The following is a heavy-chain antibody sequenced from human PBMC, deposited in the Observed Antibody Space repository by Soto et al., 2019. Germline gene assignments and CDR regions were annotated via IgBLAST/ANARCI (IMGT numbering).Heavy chain of an antibody. Sequence: KPPGASVKVSCKASGYTFTSYAMHWVRQAPGQRLEWMGWINAGNGNTGYAQKFQGRVTMTRNTSISTAYMELSSLRSEDTAVYYCARVTQQRKRGYSGRRRSYYFDYWGQGTLVTVSS. CDR2: INAGNGNT. J-gene: IGHJ4*02. CDR3: ARVTQQRKRGYSGRRRSYYFDY. D-gene: IGHD5-12*01. CDR1: GYTFTSYA. V-gene: IGHV1-3*01.